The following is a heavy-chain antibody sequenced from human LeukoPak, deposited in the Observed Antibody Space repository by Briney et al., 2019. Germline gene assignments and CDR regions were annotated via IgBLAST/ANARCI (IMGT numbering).Heavy chain of an antibody. Sequence: PSQTLSLTCTVSGGSISSGSYYWSWIRQPAGKGLEWIGRIYTSGSTNYNPSLKSRVTISVDTSKNQFSLKLSSVTAADTAVYYCAGTHRVLDAFDIWGQGTMVTVSS. D-gene: IGHD3-10*01. V-gene: IGHV4-61*02. CDR2: IYTSGST. CDR1: GGSISSGSYY. J-gene: IGHJ3*02. CDR3: AGTHRVLDAFDI.